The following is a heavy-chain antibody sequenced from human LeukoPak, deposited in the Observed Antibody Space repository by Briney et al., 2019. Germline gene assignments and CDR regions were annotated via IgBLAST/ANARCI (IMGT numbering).Heavy chain of an antibody. D-gene: IGHD2-2*01. CDR3: ARVSVVVPAALFDY. CDR2: INPNSGGT. V-gene: IGHV1-2*02. J-gene: IGHJ4*02. CDR1: GYTFTGFY. Sequence: SVKAACNVSGYTFTGFYMHWVRQAPGQGREWVGWINPNSGGTNYAQKFQGRVSMTRHTPIRTAYMELSRLRSEDTAVYYRARVSVVVPAALFDYWGQGTLVTVSS.